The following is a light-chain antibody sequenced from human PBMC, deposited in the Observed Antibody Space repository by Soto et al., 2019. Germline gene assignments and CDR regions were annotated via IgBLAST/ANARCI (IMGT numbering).Light chain of an antibody. CDR3: SSYTTTDTYV. V-gene: IGLV2-14*01. Sequence: QSALTQPASVSGSPGQSITISCTGTSSDVGGYNYVSWFQQYPGKAPKLMIYDFSTRPSGVSNRFSGSKSGNTASLTISGLQAEDEADYYCSSYTTTDTYVFGTGTKLTVL. CDR2: DFS. J-gene: IGLJ1*01. CDR1: SSDVGGYNY.